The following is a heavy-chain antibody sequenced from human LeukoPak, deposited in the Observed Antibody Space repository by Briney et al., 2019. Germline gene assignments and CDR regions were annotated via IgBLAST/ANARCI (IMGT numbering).Heavy chain of an antibody. CDR1: GFTFSSYS. CDR2: ISSSSSYI. V-gene: IGHV3-21*01. Sequence: GGSLRLSCAAPGFTFSSYSMNRVSQAPGKWLEWVSSISSSSSYIYYADSVKGRFTISRDNAKNSLYLQMNSLRAEDTAVYYCASRSTIVGATLGYWGQGTLVTVSS. J-gene: IGHJ4*02. CDR3: ASRSTIVGATLGY. D-gene: IGHD1-26*01.